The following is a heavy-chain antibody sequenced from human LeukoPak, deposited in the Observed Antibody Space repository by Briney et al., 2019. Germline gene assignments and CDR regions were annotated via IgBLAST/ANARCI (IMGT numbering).Heavy chain of an antibody. J-gene: IGHJ4*02. Sequence: GGSLRLSRAASGFTFSSYAMSWVRQAPGKGLEWVSAISDSSGSTYCADSVKGRFTISRDNSKNTLYLQMNSLRAEDTAVYYCTKHRRIYYYFDYWGQGTLVTVSS. CDR1: GFTFSSYA. V-gene: IGHV3-23*01. D-gene: IGHD2-15*01. CDR3: TKHRRIYYYFDY. CDR2: ISDSSGST.